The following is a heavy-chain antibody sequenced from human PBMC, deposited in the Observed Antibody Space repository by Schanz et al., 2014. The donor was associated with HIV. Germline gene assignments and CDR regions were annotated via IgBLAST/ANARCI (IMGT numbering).Heavy chain of an antibody. CDR3: ARQRENSRVRGDFWFDP. CDR1: GGSVTSYS. V-gene: IGHV4-4*07. D-gene: IGHD5-12*01. CDR2: VYSSGST. Sequence: QVRLQESGPGLVEPSETLSLTCSVSGGSVTSYSWAWIRRPAGKGLEYIGRVYSSGSTKSNPSLQSRAAMSIDAFESQFSVKLTAVPAADTAVYFCARQRENSRVRGDFWFDPWGQGTLVTVSS. J-gene: IGHJ5*02.